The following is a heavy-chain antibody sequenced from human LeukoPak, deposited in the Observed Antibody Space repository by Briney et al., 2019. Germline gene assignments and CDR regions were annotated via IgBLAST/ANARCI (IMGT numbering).Heavy chain of an antibody. CDR1: GYSFTSYW. Sequence: GESLKISCKGSGYSFTSYWIGWVRQVPGKGLEWMGIIYLGDSDTRYRPSFQGQVTISADKSISTAYLHWSSLKASDTAMYYCASQGWAGYNEKYYFDSWGQGTLDTVSS. J-gene: IGHJ4*02. CDR2: IYLGDSDT. D-gene: IGHD5-24*01. V-gene: IGHV5-51*01. CDR3: ASQGWAGYNEKYYFDS.